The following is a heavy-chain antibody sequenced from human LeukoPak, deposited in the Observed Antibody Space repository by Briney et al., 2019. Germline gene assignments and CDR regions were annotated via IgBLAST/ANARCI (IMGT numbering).Heavy chain of an antibody. Sequence: ASVKVCCKASGGTFSIYAISWVRQAPGQGLEWMGGIIPIFGTANYAQKFQGRVTITADESTSTAYMELSSLRSEDTAVYYCARGRGYSGYDSPLGYWGQGTLVTVSS. J-gene: IGHJ4*02. CDR3: ARGRGYSGYDSPLGY. CDR1: GGTFSIYA. CDR2: IIPIFGTA. D-gene: IGHD5-12*01. V-gene: IGHV1-69*01.